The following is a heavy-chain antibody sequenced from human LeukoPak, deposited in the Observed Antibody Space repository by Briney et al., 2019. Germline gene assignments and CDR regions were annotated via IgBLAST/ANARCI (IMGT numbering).Heavy chain of an antibody. V-gene: IGHV3-23*01. D-gene: IGHD6-25*01. CDR1: GFTFSSYA. J-gene: IGHJ3*02. CDR2: ISGSGGST. Sequence: GGSLRLSCAASGFTFSSYAMSWVRQAPGKGLEWVSAISGSGGSTYYADSVKGRFTISRDNSKNTLYLQMNSLRAEDTAVYYCARDSNPYSSGDAFDIWGQGTMVTVSS. CDR3: ARDSNPYSSGDAFDI.